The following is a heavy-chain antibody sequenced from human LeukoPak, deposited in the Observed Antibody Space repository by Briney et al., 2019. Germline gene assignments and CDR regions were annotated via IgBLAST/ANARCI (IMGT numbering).Heavy chain of an antibody. CDR2: INPSGDTT. Sequence: ASVKVSCKASGYTFTTYYMHWVRQAPGQGLEWMGIINPSGDTTTYAQKFQGRVTMTRDTSTSKAYMELTSLSSEDTAVYYCARGGQGGYSYGGDIWGQGTMVTVSS. CDR1: GYTFTTYY. J-gene: IGHJ3*02. D-gene: IGHD5-18*01. V-gene: IGHV1-46*01. CDR3: ARGGQGGYSYGGDI.